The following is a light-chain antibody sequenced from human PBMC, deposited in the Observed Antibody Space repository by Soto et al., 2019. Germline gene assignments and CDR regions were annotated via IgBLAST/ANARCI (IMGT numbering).Light chain of an antibody. J-gene: IGKJ3*01. CDR2: GAS. Sequence: EIVLTQSPGTLSLSPGERATLSCRASQSVSSSYLAWYQQKPGQAPRLLIYGASNRATGIPDRFSGSGSGTDFTLTISSLQPEDVATYYCQKCKVAPFTFGRGTKVDIK. CDR3: QKCKVAPFT. CDR1: QSVSSSY. V-gene: IGKV3-20*01.